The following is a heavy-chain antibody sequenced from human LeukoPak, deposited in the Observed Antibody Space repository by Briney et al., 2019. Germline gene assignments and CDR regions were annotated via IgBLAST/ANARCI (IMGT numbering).Heavy chain of an antibody. Sequence: GGSLRLSCAASGFTFSSYGMHWVRQAPGKGLEWVAFIRYDGSNKYYADSVKGRFTISRDNSKNTLYLQMNSLRAEDTAVYYCAKDGGYCSSTSCQNYYYYYMDVWGKGTKVTVSS. CDR1: GFTFSSYG. J-gene: IGHJ6*03. CDR2: IRYDGSNK. D-gene: IGHD2-2*03. CDR3: AKDGGYCSSTSCQNYYYYYMDV. V-gene: IGHV3-30*02.